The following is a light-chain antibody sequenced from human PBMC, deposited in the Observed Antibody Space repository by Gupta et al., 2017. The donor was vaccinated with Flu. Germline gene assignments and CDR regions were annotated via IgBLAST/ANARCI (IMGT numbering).Light chain of an antibody. J-gene: IGKJ1*01. V-gene: IGKV1-5*03. CDR1: QNIRSW. Sequence: DIQMTQSPSTLSASVGDRVTITCRASQNIRSWLAWYQQKPGKAPNLLIFKASILESGVPSRFSGSESGTEFTLTISSLQPDDFATYYCQQYYSYSWTFGQGTKVEIK. CDR2: KAS. CDR3: QQYYSYSWT.